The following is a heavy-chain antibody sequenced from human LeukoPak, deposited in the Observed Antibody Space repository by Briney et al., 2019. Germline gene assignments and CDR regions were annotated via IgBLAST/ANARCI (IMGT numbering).Heavy chain of an antibody. J-gene: IGHJ4*02. Sequence: GGSLRLSCAASGFTFSTYSMNWVRQAPGKGLEWISYISSSSTTIYYADSVKGRFTISRDNAKNSLYLQMNSLRAEDTAVYYCAKDLTRDWGQGTLVTVSS. CDR2: ISSSSTTI. CDR3: AKDLTRD. D-gene: IGHD3-3*01. CDR1: GFTFSTYS. V-gene: IGHV3-48*01.